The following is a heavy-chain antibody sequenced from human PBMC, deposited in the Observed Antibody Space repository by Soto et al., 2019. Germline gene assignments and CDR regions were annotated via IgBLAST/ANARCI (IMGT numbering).Heavy chain of an antibody. J-gene: IGHJ4*02. CDR3: ARDYYDSSGPTIDY. V-gene: IGHV3-30-3*01. CDR2: ISYDGSNK. D-gene: IGHD3-22*01. CDR1: GFTFSSYA. Sequence: GGSLRLSCAASGFTFSSYAMHWVRQVPGKGLERVAVISYDGSNKYYADSVKGRFTISRDNSKNTLYLQMNSLRAEDTAVYYCARDYYDSSGPTIDYWGQGTLVTVSS.